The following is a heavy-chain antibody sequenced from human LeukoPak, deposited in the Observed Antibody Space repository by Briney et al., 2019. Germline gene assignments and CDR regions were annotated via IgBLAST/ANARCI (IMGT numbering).Heavy chain of an antibody. CDR1: GYTFTSYG. D-gene: IGHD3-10*01. CDR3: ARDISGVRFDY. CDR2: VYGYNDNT. J-gene: IGHJ4*02. Sequence: ASVKVSCKASGYTFTSYGISWVRQAPGQGLEWMGWVYGYNDNTEYAQKVQGRVTMTTDTSTSTAYVELRSLRSDDTAVYYCARDISGVRFDYWGQGTLVTVSS. V-gene: IGHV1-18*01.